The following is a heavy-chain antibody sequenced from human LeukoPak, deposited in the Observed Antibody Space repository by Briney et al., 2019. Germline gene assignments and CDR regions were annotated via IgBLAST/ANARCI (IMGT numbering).Heavy chain of an antibody. D-gene: IGHD4-17*01. Sequence: PSETLSLTCTVSGGSISDDYWSWIRRPPGKGLEWIGFIYDNGRTSYNPSLKSRVTISGDTSKKQFSLKLNSLTAADTAVYYCARFPNYDAYVRDYWGQGTLVTVSS. V-gene: IGHV4-59*01. CDR3: ARFPNYDAYVRDY. J-gene: IGHJ4*02. CDR1: GGSISDDY. CDR2: IYDNGRT.